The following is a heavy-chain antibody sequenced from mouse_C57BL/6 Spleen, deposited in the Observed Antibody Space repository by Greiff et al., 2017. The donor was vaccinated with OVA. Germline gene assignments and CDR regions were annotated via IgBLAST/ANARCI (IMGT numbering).Heavy chain of an antibody. J-gene: IGHJ2*01. CDR1: GYTFTDYY. V-gene: IGHV1-76*01. D-gene: IGHD1-1*01. CDR3: AGGGVTTVEGNYFDY. Sequence: VQLAESGAELVRPGASVKLSCKASGYTFTDYYINWVKQRPGQGLEWIARIYPGSGNTYYNEKFKGKATLTAEKSSSTAYMELSSLTSEDSAVYFCAGGGVTTVEGNYFDYWGQGTTLTVSS. CDR2: IYPGSGNT.